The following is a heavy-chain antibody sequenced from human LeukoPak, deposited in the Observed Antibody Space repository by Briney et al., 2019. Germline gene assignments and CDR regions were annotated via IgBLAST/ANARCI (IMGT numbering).Heavy chain of an antibody. CDR2: IYYSGST. Sequence: SETLSLTCTVSGGSISSSSYYWGWIRQPPGKGLEWIGSIYYSGSTYYNPSLKSRVTISVDTSKNQFSLKLSSVTAADTAVYYCARGYCSSTSCSDGDAFDIWGQGTMVTVSS. J-gene: IGHJ3*02. CDR1: GGSISSSSYY. D-gene: IGHD2-2*01. V-gene: IGHV4-39*01. CDR3: ARGYCSSTSCSDGDAFDI.